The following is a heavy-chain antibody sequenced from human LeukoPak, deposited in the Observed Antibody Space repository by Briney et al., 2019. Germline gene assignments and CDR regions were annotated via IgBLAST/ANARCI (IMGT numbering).Heavy chain of an antibody. CDR2: IYHSGST. CDR3: ARGYSGYENWFDP. Sequence: SETLSLTCAVSGGSISSSNWWSWVRPPPGKGLEWIGEIYHSGSTNYNPSLKSRVTISVDKSKNQFSLKLSSVTAADTAVYYCARGYSGYENWFDPWGQGTLVTVSS. CDR1: GGSISSSNW. D-gene: IGHD5-12*01. J-gene: IGHJ5*02. V-gene: IGHV4-4*02.